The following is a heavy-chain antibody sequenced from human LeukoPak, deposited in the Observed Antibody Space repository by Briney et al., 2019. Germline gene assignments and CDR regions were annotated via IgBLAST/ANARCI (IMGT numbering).Heavy chain of an antibody. V-gene: IGHV4-39*07. J-gene: IGHJ4*02. CDR2: IYYSGST. D-gene: IGHD4-23*01. CDR3: ARAQDDYYGGNPKPLDY. CDR1: GGSINSHSYY. Sequence: SETLSLTCTVSGGSINSHSYYWGWIRQPPGKGLEWIGSIYYSGSTYYNPSLKGRVTISVDTSKNQFSLKLSSVTAADTAVYYCARAQDDYYGGNPKPLDYWGQGTLVTVSS.